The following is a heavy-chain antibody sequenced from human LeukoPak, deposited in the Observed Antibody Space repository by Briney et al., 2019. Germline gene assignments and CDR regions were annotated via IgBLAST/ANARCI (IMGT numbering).Heavy chain of an antibody. V-gene: IGHV4-59*08. CDR2: IYDNGST. J-gene: IGHJ5*01. D-gene: IGHD1-1*01. Sequence: SETLSLICTVTDGSINNYYWNWLRQPPGKGLEWIGYIYDNGSTNYNASLKSRVTMSVDTSKNQFSLKLSSVTAADTAVYYCARLKWGTTSWFDPWGQGTLVTVAS. CDR3: ARLKWGTTSWFDP. CDR1: DGSINNYY.